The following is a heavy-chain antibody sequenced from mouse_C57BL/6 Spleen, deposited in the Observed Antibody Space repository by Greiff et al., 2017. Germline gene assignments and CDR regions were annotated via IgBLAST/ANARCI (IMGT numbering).Heavy chain of an antibody. V-gene: IGHV1-50*01. CDR1: GYTFTSYW. CDR2: IDPSDSYT. CDR3: ARGDTYFDY. D-gene: IGHD3-3*01. Sequence: QVQLQQPGAELVKPGASVKLSCKASGYTFTSYWMQWVKQRPGQGLEWIGEIDPSDSYTNYNQKFKGKATLTVDTSSSTAYMQLSSLTSEDSAVYYCARGDTYFDYWGQGTTLTVSS. J-gene: IGHJ2*01.